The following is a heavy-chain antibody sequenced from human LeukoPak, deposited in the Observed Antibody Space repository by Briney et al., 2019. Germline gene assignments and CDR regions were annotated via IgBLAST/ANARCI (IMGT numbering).Heavy chain of an antibody. Sequence: SQTLSLTCIVSGDSITSGGYYWGWIRQHPGKGLEWIGFIFYSGSTFYNPSLKSRVTMSVDTSKNQFSLKLSSVTAADTAVYCCARDRRGGNFFDYWGQGTLVSVSS. CDR2: IFYSGST. D-gene: IGHD4-23*01. CDR3: ARDRRGGNFFDY. J-gene: IGHJ4*02. CDR1: GDSITSGGYY. V-gene: IGHV4-31*03.